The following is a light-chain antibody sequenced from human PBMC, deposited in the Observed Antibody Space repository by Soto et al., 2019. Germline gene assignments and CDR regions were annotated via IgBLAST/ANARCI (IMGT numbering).Light chain of an antibody. Sequence: QSALTQPASVSGSPGQSITISCTGTSSDVGGYNYVSWYQQHPGKAPKLMIYDVSNRPSGVSNRFSGSKSVNTASLTISGLQVEDEADYYCSSYTSSSTVVFGGGTKLTVL. CDR1: SSDVGGYNY. CDR3: SSYTSSSTVV. CDR2: DVS. V-gene: IGLV2-14*01. J-gene: IGLJ2*01.